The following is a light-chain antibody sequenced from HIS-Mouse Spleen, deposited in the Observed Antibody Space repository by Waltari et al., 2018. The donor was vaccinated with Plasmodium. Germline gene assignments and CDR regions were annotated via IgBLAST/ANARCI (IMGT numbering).Light chain of an antibody. Sequence: DIQMTQSPSSVSASVGDRVTITCRASPCISSWLAWYQQKPGKAPKLLSYAASSLQSGVPSRFSGSGSGTDFTLTISSLQPGDLATYYCQQANSCPWTFGQGTKVEIK. CDR2: AAS. CDR3: QQANSCPWT. CDR1: PCISSW. V-gene: IGKV1-12*01. J-gene: IGKJ1*01.